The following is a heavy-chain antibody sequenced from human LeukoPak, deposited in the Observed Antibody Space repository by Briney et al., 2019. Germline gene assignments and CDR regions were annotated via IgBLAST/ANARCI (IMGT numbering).Heavy chain of an antibody. Sequence: GGSLRLSCAASGFTFDDYTMHWVRQAPGKGLEWVSLISWDGGSTYYADSVKGRFTISRDNSKNSLYLQMNSLRAEDTAVYYCAKGMVRGVILKGFDYWGQGTLVTVSS. J-gene: IGHJ4*02. D-gene: IGHD3-10*01. CDR3: AKGMVRGVILKGFDY. CDR1: GFTFDDYT. CDR2: ISWDGGST. V-gene: IGHV3-43*01.